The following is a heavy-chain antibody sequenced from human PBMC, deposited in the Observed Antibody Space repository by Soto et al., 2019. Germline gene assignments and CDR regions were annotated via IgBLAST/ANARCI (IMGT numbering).Heavy chain of an antibody. CDR3: ARLIGDSWLDS. D-gene: IGHD2-8*01. J-gene: IGHJ5*01. V-gene: IGHV6-1*01. CDR2: TYYRSKWYH. Sequence: QVQLQQSGPGLVKPSQTLSLTCAISGESVSTNSATWDWIRQSPSRGLEWLGRTYYRSKWYHDYAVSVKGPXTXNXXTSNNQRSLQLNSVTPDDTAVYYCARLIGDSWLDSWGQGTLVTVSS. CDR1: GESVSTNSAT.